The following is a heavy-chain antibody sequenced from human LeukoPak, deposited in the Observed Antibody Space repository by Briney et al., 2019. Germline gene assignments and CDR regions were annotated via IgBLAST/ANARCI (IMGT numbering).Heavy chain of an antibody. J-gene: IGHJ4*02. CDR1: GFTFRNYA. D-gene: IGHD1/OR15-1a*01. V-gene: IGHV3-30*09. CDR3: ARSRAATTRFDY. Sequence: ARSLRLSCAASGFTFRNYAMYWVRQAPGRGLEWAAVVSFDGNTTFYSDSVKGRFAISRDNSKNTLYLEMNSLRPEDTAVYYCARSRAATTRFDYWGQGTLVTVSS. CDR2: VSFDGNTT.